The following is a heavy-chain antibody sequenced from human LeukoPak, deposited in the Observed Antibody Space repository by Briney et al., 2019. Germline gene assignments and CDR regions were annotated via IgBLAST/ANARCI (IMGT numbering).Heavy chain of an antibody. V-gene: IGHV1-18*01. CDR1: GYTFTSYG. D-gene: IGHD6-13*01. J-gene: IGHJ6*02. CDR3: ARDQPIAAAGPHDYYYYGMDV. Sequence: ASVKVSFKASGYTFTSYGISWVRQAPGQGLEWMGWISAYNGNTNYAQKLQGRVTMTTDTSTSTAYMELRSLRSDDTAVYYCARDQPIAAAGPHDYYYYGMDVWGQGTTVTVSS. CDR2: ISAYNGNT.